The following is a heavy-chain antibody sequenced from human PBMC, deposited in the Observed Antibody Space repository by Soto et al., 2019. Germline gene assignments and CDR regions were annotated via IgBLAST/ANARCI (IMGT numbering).Heavy chain of an antibody. V-gene: IGHV1-2*02. Sequence: ASVKDTCKASGYAFIGNYIHWVRQPPGQGLEWMGWINHNSGGTNNAQKFQGRVTMTRDTANSTVSMYLSRRRSDDTAVYFCSRAFCSTITCDGSFDSWGQGTLVTVSS. CDR1: GYAFIGNY. CDR3: SRAFCSTITCDGSFDS. J-gene: IGHJ5*01. CDR2: INHNSGGT. D-gene: IGHD2-2*01.